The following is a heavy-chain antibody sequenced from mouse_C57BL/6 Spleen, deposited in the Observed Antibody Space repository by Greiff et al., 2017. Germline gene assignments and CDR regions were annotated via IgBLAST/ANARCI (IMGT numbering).Heavy chain of an antibody. J-gene: IGHJ4*01. CDR2: INPSSGYT. CDR1: GYTFTSYT. Sequence: VKLVESGAELARPGASVKMSCKASGYTFTSYTMHWVKQRPGQGLEWIGYINPSSGYTKYNQKFKDKATLTADKSSSTAYMQLSSLTSEDSAVYYCARLRDSAMDYWGQGTSVTVSS. CDR3: ARLRDSAMDY. V-gene: IGHV1-4*01.